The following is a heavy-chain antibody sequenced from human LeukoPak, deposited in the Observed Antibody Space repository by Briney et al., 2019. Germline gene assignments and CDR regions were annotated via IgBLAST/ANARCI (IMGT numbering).Heavy chain of an antibody. V-gene: IGHV1-69*06. D-gene: IGHD3-22*01. Sequence: SVKVSCKASGGTFSSYAISWVRQAPGQGLEWMGGIIPIFGTANYAQKFQGRVTITADKSTSTAYMELSSLRSEDTAVYYCAREFIAYYDSSGSIRASGYYYYYMDVWGKGTTVTVSS. CDR3: AREFIAYYDSSGSIRASGYYYYYMDV. CDR1: GGTFSSYA. J-gene: IGHJ6*03. CDR2: IIPIFGTA.